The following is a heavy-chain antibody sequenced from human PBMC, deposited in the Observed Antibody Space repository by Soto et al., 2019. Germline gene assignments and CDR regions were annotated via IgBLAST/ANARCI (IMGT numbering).Heavy chain of an antibody. V-gene: IGHV3-7*01. CDR1: GFTFSNHW. J-gene: IGHJ6*03. CDR3: AKDSAYCRSTSCYLSYYYYMDV. D-gene: IGHD2-2*01. Sequence: EVQVVESGGGLVQPGGSLRLSCAASGFTFSNHWMTWVRQAPGKGLEWVANIKQDGSEKYYVDSVKGRFTLSRDNPKNSLYLHMNSLRAEDTAVYYCAKDSAYCRSTSCYLSYYYYMDVWGKGTTVTVSS. CDR2: IKQDGSEK.